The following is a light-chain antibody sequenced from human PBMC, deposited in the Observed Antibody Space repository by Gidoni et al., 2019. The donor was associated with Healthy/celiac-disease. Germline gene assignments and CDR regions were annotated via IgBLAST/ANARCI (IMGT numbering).Light chain of an antibody. Sequence: DIQMTQSPSTLSASVGDRVTITCRASQSISSWLAWYPQKPGKAPKLLIYKASSLESGVPSRFSGSGSGTEFTLTISSLQPDDFATYYCQQYNSYWTFXQXTKVXIK. CDR2: KAS. V-gene: IGKV1-5*03. CDR1: QSISSW. J-gene: IGKJ1*01. CDR3: QQYNSYWT.